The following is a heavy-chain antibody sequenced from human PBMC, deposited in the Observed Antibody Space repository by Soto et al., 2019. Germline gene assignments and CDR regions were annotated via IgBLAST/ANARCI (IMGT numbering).Heavy chain of an antibody. CDR3: ARDLRGLRPTHDAFDI. Sequence: EVQLVESGGGLVQPGGSLRLSCEASGFTFSSYSMNWVRQAPGKGLEWVSYISSSSSTIYYADSVKGRFTISRDNAKNSLYMQMNSLRDEDTAVYYCARDLRGLRPTHDAFDIWGQGTMVTVSS. CDR1: GFTFSSYS. J-gene: IGHJ3*02. CDR2: ISSSSSTI. D-gene: IGHD3-16*01. V-gene: IGHV3-48*02.